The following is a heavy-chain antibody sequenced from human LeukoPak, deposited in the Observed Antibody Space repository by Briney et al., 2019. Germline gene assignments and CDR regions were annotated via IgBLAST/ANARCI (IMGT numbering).Heavy chain of an antibody. D-gene: IGHD3-16*01. CDR3: AKGFWGHLGLSYFDY. CDR1: GFTFDDYA. Sequence: PGGSLRLSCAASGFTFDDYAMHWVRQAPGKGLEWVSGISWNSGSIGYADSVKGRFTISRDNAKNSLYLQMNSLRAEDMALYYCAKGFWGHLGLSYFDYWGQGTLVTVSS. V-gene: IGHV3-9*03. J-gene: IGHJ4*02. CDR2: ISWNSGSI.